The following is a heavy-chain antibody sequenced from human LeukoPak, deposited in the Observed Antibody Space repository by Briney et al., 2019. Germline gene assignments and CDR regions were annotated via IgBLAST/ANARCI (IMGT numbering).Heavy chain of an antibody. CDR2: ISAYNGNT. CDR3: AREGSGNWFDP. J-gene: IGHJ5*02. D-gene: IGHD6-19*01. V-gene: IGHV1-18*01. CDR1: GYTFTSYG. Sequence: ASLKVSCKASGYTFTSYGISWVRQAPGQGLEWMGWISAYNGNTNYAQKFQGRVTMITDTSTGTVYMELRSLRSDDTAVYYCAREGSGNWFDPWGQGTLVTVSS.